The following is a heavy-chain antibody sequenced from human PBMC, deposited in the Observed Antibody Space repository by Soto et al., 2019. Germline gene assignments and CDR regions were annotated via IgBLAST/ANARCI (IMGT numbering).Heavy chain of an antibody. CDR2: ISYDGSNK. CDR1: GFTFSSYA. CDR3: ARDGYSSSWFPRNPFIVWFDY. D-gene: IGHD6-13*01. J-gene: IGHJ4*02. V-gene: IGHV3-30-3*01. Sequence: QVQLVESGGGVVQPGRSLRLSCAASGFTFSSYAMHWVRQAPGKGLEWVAVISYDGSNKYYADSVKGRFTISRDNSKNTLYLQMNSLRAEDTAVYYCARDGYSSSWFPRNPFIVWFDYWGQGTLVTVSS.